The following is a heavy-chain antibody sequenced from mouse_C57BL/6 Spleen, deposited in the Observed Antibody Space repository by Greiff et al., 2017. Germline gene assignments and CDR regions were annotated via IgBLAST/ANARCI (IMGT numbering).Heavy chain of an antibody. V-gene: IGHV1-82*01. CDR1: GYAFSSSW. Sequence: QVQLQQSGPELVKPGASVKISCKASGYAFSSSWMNWVKQRPGTGLEWIGRIYPGDGDTNYNGKFKGKATLTADKSSSTAYMQLSSLTSEDSAVYFCARDGSSYGFFDYWGQGTTLTVSS. CDR3: ARDGSSYGFFDY. D-gene: IGHD1-1*01. J-gene: IGHJ2*01. CDR2: IYPGDGDT.